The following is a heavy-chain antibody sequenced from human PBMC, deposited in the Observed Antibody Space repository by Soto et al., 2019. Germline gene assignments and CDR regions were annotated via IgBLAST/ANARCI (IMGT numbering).Heavy chain of an antibody. CDR1: GFSLSTSGMR. CDR3: ARMGTSYYYYALDV. J-gene: IGHJ6*02. V-gene: IGHV2-70*04. Sequence: SGPTLVNPTQTLTLTCTFSGFSLSTSGMRVSWIRQSPGKALEWLARIDWDDDKFYSTSLKTRLTVSKDTSKNQVVLTMTNMDPVDTGTXYCARMGTSYYYYALDVWGQGTTVTVSS. CDR2: IDWDDDK. D-gene: IGHD1-1*01.